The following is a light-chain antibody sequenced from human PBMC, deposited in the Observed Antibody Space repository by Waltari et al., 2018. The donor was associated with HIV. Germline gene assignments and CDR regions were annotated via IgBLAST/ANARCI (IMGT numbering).Light chain of an antibody. CDR1: QNVNKW. Sequence: IQLTQSPSPLSASVGDRVTITCRASQNVNKWLAWYQQKPGKAPTLLIYKASSLKSGVPSRFSGSGSGTEFTLTISSLQPDDCATYYCQHYDSYSCTFGQGTKVEIK. CDR3: QHYDSYSCT. J-gene: IGKJ2*02. V-gene: IGKV1-5*03. CDR2: KAS.